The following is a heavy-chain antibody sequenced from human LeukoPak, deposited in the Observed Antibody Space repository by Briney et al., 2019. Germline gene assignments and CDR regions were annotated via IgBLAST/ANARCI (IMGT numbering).Heavy chain of an antibody. V-gene: IGHV3-23*01. CDR1: GFTFNNYA. CDR2: ISGSGGTT. CDR3: AKGVYRDSLGVVDY. J-gene: IGHJ4*02. D-gene: IGHD4-17*01. Sequence: GGSLRLSCAASGFTFNNYAMSWVRQAPGKGLEWVSAISGSGGTTYYADSVKGRFTISRDDSKNTLDLQINSLRAEDTAVYYCAKGVYRDSLGVVDYWDQGTLVTVSS.